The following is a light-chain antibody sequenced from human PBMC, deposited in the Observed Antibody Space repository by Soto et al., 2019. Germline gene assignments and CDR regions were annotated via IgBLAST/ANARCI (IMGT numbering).Light chain of an antibody. CDR3: SSDTSTNSLRV. CDR2: DVS. J-gene: IGLJ1*01. CDR1: SSDIGAYTF. Sequence: QSALTQPASVSGSPGQSITISCTQTSSDIGAYTFVSWYQQHPGKAPKLIIYDVSDRPSGVSDRFSGSRSGNTASLTISGLQAEDEADYYCSSDTSTNSLRVFGPGTKVTVL. V-gene: IGLV2-14*03.